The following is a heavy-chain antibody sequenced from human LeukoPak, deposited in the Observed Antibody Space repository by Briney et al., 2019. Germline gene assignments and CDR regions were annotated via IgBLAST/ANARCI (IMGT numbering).Heavy chain of an antibody. D-gene: IGHD1-26*01. CDR1: GFTFSSYS. CDR3: ARTVGATTRIFDY. V-gene: IGHV3-21*01. Sequence: GGSLRLFCAASGFTFSSYSMNWVRQAPGKGLEWVSSISSSSSYIYYADSVKGRFTISRDNAKNSLYLQMNSLRAEDTAVYYCARTVGATTRIFDYWGQGTLVTVSS. J-gene: IGHJ4*02. CDR2: ISSSSSYI.